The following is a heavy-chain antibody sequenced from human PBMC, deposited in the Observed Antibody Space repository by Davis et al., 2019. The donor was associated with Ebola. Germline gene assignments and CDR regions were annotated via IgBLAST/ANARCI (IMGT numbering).Heavy chain of an antibody. CDR1: GFTFSSYA. Sequence: GESLKISCAASGFTFSSYAMSWVRQAPGKGLEWVSAISGSGGSTYYADSVKGRFTISRDNSKNTLYLQMNSLRAEDTAVYYCAREYIVVVPATRVRWFDPWGQGTLVTVSS. V-gene: IGHV3-23*01. D-gene: IGHD2-2*01. J-gene: IGHJ5*02. CDR2: ISGSGGST. CDR3: AREYIVVVPATRVRWFDP.